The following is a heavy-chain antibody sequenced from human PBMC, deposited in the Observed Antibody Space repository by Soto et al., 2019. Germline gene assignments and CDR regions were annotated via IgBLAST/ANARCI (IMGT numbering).Heavy chain of an antibody. CDR1: GGTFSSYA. Sequence: AASVKVSCKASGGTFSSYAISWVRQAPGQGLEWMGGIIPIFGTANYAQKFQGRVTITADESTSTAYMELSSLRSEDTAAYYCAREGIAAAAALCYWGQGTLVTVSS. CDR3: AREGIAAAAALCY. CDR2: IIPIFGTA. J-gene: IGHJ4*02. D-gene: IGHD6-13*01. V-gene: IGHV1-69*13.